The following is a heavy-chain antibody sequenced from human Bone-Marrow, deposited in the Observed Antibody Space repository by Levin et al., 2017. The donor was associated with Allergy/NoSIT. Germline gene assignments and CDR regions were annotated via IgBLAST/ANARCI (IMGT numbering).Heavy chain of an antibody. D-gene: IGHD1-26*01. J-gene: IGHJ6*02. CDR1: FFPFLLSF. V-gene: IGHV3-15*01. CDR2: IKSKIDGGTT. Sequence: SLPLSSSSSFFPFLLSFLKWVRQAPGKGLEWLGRIKSKIDGGTTDLAEPVKDRFPLPLEDSRNTLFLHMSSLKTEDTAVYYCTTDEWGDGAHPYFYGTDVWGLGTTVTVSS. CDR3: TTDEWGDGAHPYFYGTDV.